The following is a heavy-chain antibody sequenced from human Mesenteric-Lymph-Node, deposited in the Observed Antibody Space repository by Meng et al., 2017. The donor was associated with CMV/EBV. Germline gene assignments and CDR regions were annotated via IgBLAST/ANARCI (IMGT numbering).Heavy chain of an antibody. CDR2: ISISGTYI. V-gene: IGHV3-11*04. CDR1: GFTFSDYY. J-gene: IGHJ6*02. D-gene: IGHD2-2*01. CDR3: ARAPQILGYCTSTTCSPRTYYGMDV. Sequence: GESLKISCAASGFTFSDYYMSWIRQAPGKGLEWVSSISISGTYIYYADSVKGRFTISRDNAKNSLYLQMSSLRAEDTAVYYCARAPQILGYCTSTTCSPRTYYGMDVWGQGTTVTVSS.